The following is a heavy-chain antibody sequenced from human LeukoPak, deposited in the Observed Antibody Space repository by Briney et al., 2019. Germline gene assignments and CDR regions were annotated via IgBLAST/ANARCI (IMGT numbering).Heavy chain of an antibody. CDR3: ARTLLGGYGLYYYYMDV. V-gene: IGHV4-39*07. D-gene: IGHD6-25*01. CDR2: INHSGST. J-gene: IGHJ6*03. Sequence: SETLSLTCTVSGGSISSSSYYWGWIRQPPGKGLEWIGEINHSGSTNYNPSLKSRVTISVDTSKNQFSLKLSSVTAADTAVYYCARTLLGGYGLYYYYMDVWGKGTTVTVSS. CDR1: GGSISSSSYY.